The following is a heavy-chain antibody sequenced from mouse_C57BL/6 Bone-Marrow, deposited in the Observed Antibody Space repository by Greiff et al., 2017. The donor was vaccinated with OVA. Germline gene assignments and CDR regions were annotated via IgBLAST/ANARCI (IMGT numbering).Heavy chain of an antibody. J-gene: IGHJ3*01. CDR3: ARSGENYDYAWFAY. D-gene: IGHD2-4*01. Sequence: VQLQQPGTELVKPGASVKLSCKASGYTFTSYWMHWVKQRPGQGLEWIGNINPSNGGTNYNEKFKSKATLTVDKSSSTAYMQLSSLTSEDSAVYYGARSGENYDYAWFAYWGQGTLVTVSA. V-gene: IGHV1-53*01. CDR2: INPSNGGT. CDR1: GYTFTSYW.